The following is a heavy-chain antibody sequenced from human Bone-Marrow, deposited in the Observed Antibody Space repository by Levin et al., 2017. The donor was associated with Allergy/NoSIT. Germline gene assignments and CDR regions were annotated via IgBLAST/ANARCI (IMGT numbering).Heavy chain of an antibody. CDR2: ISNGDDTV. J-gene: IGHJ4*02. CDR1: GLTFSFSDYY. CDR3: AAKVGFEY. Sequence: GESLKISCAASGLTFSFSDYYISWIRQAPGRGLEWISYISNGDDTVYYADSVKGRFTISRDNAKNSVSLQMDSLRDEDTAMYYCAAKVGFEYWGQGTPVTVSS. V-gene: IGHV3-11*01. D-gene: IGHD1-26*01.